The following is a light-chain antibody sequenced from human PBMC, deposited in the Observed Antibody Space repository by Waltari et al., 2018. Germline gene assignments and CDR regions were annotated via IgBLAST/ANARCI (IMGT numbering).Light chain of an antibody. CDR2: DAS. Sequence: AIQLTQSPSSLSASVGDRVTITCRASQGIGRALAWYQQKPGKTPNLLIYDASTLQSGVPSRFSGSGSGTDFSLTINSLQPEDFATYFCQQFNAFPLTFGQGTRLEIK. CDR3: QQFNAFPLT. CDR1: QGIGRA. V-gene: IGKV1-13*02. J-gene: IGKJ5*01.